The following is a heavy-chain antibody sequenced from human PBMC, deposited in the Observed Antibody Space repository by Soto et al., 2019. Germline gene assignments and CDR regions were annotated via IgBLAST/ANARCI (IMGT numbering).Heavy chain of an antibody. CDR1: GFTFGDYA. Sequence: GGSLRLSCTASGFTFGDYAMSWFRQAPGRGLEWVGFIRSKAYGGTTEYAASVKGRFTISRDDSKSIAYLQMNSLKTEDTAVYYCTRPKFTMIVVDYYFDYWGQGTLVTVSS. J-gene: IGHJ4*02. D-gene: IGHD3-22*01. CDR2: IRSKAYGGTT. V-gene: IGHV3-49*03. CDR3: TRPKFTMIVVDYYFDY.